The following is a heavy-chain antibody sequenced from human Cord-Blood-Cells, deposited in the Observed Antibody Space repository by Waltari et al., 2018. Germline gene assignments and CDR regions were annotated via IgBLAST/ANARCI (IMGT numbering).Heavy chain of an antibody. Sequence: QVQLVESGGGVVQPGRSLRLSCAASGFTFSSYAMHWVRQAPGKGLEWVAVISYDGSKKYYADSVKGRFTISRDNSKNTLYLQMNSLRAEDTAVYYCARDYSNYFDYWGQGTLVTVSS. CDR3: ARDYSNYFDY. J-gene: IGHJ4*02. CDR2: ISYDGSKK. V-gene: IGHV3-30*04. CDR1: GFTFSSYA. D-gene: IGHD1-26*01.